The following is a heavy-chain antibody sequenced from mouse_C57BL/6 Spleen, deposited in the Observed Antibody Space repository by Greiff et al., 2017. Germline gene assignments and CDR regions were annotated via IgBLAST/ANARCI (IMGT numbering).Heavy chain of an antibody. D-gene: IGHD1-1*01. CDR2: FDPEDDET. J-gene: IGHJ3*01. V-gene: IGHV14-2*01. CDR1: GFNFNDYY. Sequence: VQLQQSGAELVKPGASVKLSCTASGFNFNDYYMHWVKQRTEQGLEWIGRFDPEDDETKYAPKFQGKATITADTSSNTAYLQLSSLTSEDTAVYYCATHYYGSSYGFAYWGQGTLVTVSA. CDR3: ATHYYGSSYGFAY.